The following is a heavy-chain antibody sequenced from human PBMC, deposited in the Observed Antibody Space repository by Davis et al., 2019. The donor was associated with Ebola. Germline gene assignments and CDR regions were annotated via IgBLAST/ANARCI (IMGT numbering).Heavy chain of an antibody. Sequence: PGGSLRLSCAASGLTFSNAWMNWVRQAPGKGLEWVGRIKSKTDGGTTDYAAPVKGRFTISRDDSKNTLYLQMNSLKTEDTAVYYCTTDEDTMLRGVIIKGDFDYWGQGTLVTVSS. CDR1: GLTFSNAW. CDR3: TTDEDTMLRGVIIKGDFDY. D-gene: IGHD3-10*01. V-gene: IGHV3-15*07. J-gene: IGHJ4*02. CDR2: IKSKTDGGTT.